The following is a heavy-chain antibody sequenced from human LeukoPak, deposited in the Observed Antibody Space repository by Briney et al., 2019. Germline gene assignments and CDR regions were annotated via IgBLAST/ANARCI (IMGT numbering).Heavy chain of an antibody. J-gene: IGHJ4*02. CDR1: GFTFSSYS. CDR3: ARDSSRRNPYDFCSGYSYYFDY. CDR2: ISSSSSTI. D-gene: IGHD3-3*01. V-gene: IGHV3-48*01. Sequence: GGSLRLSCAASGFTFSSYSMNWVLQAPGKGLEWVSYISSSSSTIYYADSVKGRFTISRYNAKNSLYLQMNSLRAEDTAVYYCARDSSRRNPYDFCSGYSYYFDYWGQGTLVTVSS.